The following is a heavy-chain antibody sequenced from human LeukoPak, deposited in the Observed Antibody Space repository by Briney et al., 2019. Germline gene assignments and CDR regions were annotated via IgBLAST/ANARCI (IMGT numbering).Heavy chain of an antibody. J-gene: IGHJ4*02. V-gene: IGHV4-38-2*02. D-gene: IGHD5-12*01. Sequence: SETLSLTCTVSGYFTSSGYYWGWIRQPPGEGLEWIGSVYHSGNTYYNPSLKTRVIISVDTSKNQFFLKLNSVTAADTAVYYCARDLAGYSGYVWGQGTLVTVSS. CDR3: ARDLAGYSGYV. CDR1: GYFTSSGYY. CDR2: VYHSGNT.